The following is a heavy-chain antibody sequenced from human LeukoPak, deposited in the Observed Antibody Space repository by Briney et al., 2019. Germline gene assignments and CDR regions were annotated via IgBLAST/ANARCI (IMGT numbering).Heavy chain of an antibody. J-gene: IGHJ4*02. CDR1: GGSISSISYY. V-gene: IGHV4-39*01. CDR3: ARRSLTTVDY. D-gene: IGHD4-11*01. Sequence: SETLSLTCTVSGGSISSISYYWGWIRQPPGKGLEWIGSIYYSGGTYYNPSLKSRVTISVGTSKNQISLKMSSVTAADTAVYYCARRSLTTVDYWGQGTLVTVSS. CDR2: IYYSGGT.